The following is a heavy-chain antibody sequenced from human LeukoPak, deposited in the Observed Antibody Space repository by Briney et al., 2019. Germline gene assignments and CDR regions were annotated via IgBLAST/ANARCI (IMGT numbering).Heavy chain of an antibody. Sequence: TGGSLRLSCAASGFTFSSYSMNWVRQAPGKGLEWVSYISSTSSTIYYADSVKGRFTISRDNAKNSLYLQMKSLRDEDTAVYYCAKDGYKWNFDNWGQGTLVTASS. D-gene: IGHD5-24*01. V-gene: IGHV3-48*02. J-gene: IGHJ4*02. CDR1: GFTFSSYS. CDR2: ISSTSSTI. CDR3: AKDGYKWNFDN.